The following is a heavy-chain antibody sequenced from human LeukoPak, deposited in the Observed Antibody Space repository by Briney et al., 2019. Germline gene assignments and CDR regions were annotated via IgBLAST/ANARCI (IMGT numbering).Heavy chain of an antibody. J-gene: IGHJ3*02. CDR2: IGSSSSYI. CDR1: GFTFSSYG. Sequence: GGSLRLSCAASGFTFSSYGMSWVRQAPGKGLEWVSSIGSSSSYIYYADSVKGRFTISRDNAKNSLYLQMNSLRAEDTAVYYCARRGESKFYYYDSSGSQPEGAFDIWGQGTMVTVSS. V-gene: IGHV3-21*01. D-gene: IGHD3-22*01. CDR3: ARRGESKFYYYDSSGSQPEGAFDI.